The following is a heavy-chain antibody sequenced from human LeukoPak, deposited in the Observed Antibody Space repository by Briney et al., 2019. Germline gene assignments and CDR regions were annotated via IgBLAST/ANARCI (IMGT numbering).Heavy chain of an antibody. Sequence: PSETLSLTCTVSGASITDYYWSWIRQPPGKGLEWIGYIYYSGSTDYNPSLKSRATISVDTSKNQFSLKLNSVTAADTAVYYCARRKVATKWFDPWGQGTLVTVSS. V-gene: IGHV4-59*08. CDR3: ARRKVATKWFDP. J-gene: IGHJ5*02. CDR1: GASITDYY. D-gene: IGHD5-12*01. CDR2: IYYSGST.